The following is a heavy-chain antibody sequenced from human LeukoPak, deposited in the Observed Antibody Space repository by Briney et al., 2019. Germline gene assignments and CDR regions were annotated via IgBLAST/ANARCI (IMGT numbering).Heavy chain of an antibody. J-gene: IGHJ4*02. CDR1: GGSISSSSYY. CDR3: ARKIEPSQPFFDY. V-gene: IGHV4-39*01. D-gene: IGHD1-14*01. Sequence: SETLSLTCTVPGGSISSSSYYWVWMRQPPGKGLEWIGSIYYSGSTYYNPSRKSRVTISVDTSKNQFSLKLSSVTAADTAVYYCARKIEPSQPFFDYWGQGTLVTVSS. CDR2: IYYSGST.